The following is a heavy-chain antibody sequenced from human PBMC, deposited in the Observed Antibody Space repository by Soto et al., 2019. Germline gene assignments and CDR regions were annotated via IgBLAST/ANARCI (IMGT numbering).Heavy chain of an antibody. V-gene: IGHV3-30*18. Sequence: QVQLVESGGGVVQPGRSLRLSCAASGFTFSSYGMHWVRQAPGKGLEWVAVISYDGSNKYYADSVKGRFTISRDNSKNTLYLPLNSLRAEDTAVYYCAKEDYSNYGAADYWGQGTLVTVCS. D-gene: IGHD4-4*01. J-gene: IGHJ4*02. CDR3: AKEDYSNYGAADY. CDR1: GFTFSSYG. CDR2: ISYDGSNK.